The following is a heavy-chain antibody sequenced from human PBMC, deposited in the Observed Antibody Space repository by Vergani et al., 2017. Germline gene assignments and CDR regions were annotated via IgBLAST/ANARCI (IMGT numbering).Heavy chain of an antibody. D-gene: IGHD3-3*01. CDR3: ARDHPPEGMLGVVIIGGYFDY. CDR2: ISWNSNSI. J-gene: IGHJ4*02. CDR1: GFTSAGYA. Sequence: EVQLEESGGGLVLPGRSLRLSCVASGFTSAGYAMHWVRQAPGKGLEWVSGISWNSNSIGYADSVKGRFTISRDNAKNSLYLQMNSLRAEDTALYYCARDHPPEGMLGVVIIGGYFDYWGQGTLVTVSS. V-gene: IGHV3-9*02.